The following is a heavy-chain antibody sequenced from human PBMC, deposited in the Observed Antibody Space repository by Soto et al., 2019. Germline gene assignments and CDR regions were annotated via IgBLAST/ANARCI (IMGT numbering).Heavy chain of an antibody. CDR2: IFHTGSA. CDR3: ARQPYTSGAYYFDY. D-gene: IGHD6-19*01. J-gene: IGHJ4*02. Sequence: HVQLQESGPGLVKPSETLSLTCTVSGDSISSYYWSWIRQPPGKGLEWIGYIFHTGSANYNPSLKSRVTISIDTSKNQFSLRLSSVTAADTAVYYCARQPYTSGAYYFDYWGQGTPVTVSS. V-gene: IGHV4-59*08. CDR1: GDSISSYY.